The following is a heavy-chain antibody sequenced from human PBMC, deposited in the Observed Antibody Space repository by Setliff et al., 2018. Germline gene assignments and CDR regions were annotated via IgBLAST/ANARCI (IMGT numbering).Heavy chain of an antibody. Sequence: SETLSLTCTVSGDSIMSPTYTWTWIRQLPGKGLEWIGYISRSGSTSYNSSLKRQITISLDTSKNQFSLKMYSVTAADTAVYYCASWGSAIGFDLWGQGTVVTVSS. CDR2: ISRSGST. J-gene: IGHJ3*01. D-gene: IGHD3-16*01. CDR1: GDSIMSPTYT. V-gene: IGHV4-31*01. CDR3: ASWGSAIGFDL.